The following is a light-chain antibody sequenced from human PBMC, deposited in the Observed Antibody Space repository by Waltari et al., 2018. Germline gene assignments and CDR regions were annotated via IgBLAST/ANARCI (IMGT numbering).Light chain of an antibody. J-gene: IGKJ2*01. V-gene: IGKV4-1*01. CDR3: QQYYSTPYT. Sequence: DIVMTQSPDSLAVSRGVRATSNCKSSQSVLYSSNNKNYLAWYQQKPGQPPKLLIYWASTREFGVPDRFSGSGSGTDFTLTISSLQAEDVAVYYCQQYYSTPYTFGQGTKLEIK. CDR2: WAS. CDR1: QSVLYSSNNKNY.